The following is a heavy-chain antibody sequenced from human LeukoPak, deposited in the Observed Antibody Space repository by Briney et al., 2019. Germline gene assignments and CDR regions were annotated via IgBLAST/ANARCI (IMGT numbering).Heavy chain of an antibody. CDR3: ARPFIGAHYYYMDV. D-gene: IGHD1-26*01. CDR2: IYTSGST. J-gene: IGHJ6*03. CDR1: DGSVSSGDYY. V-gene: IGHV4-61*02. Sequence: SETLSLTCTVSDGSVSSGDYYWTWIRQPAGKGLEWIGRIYTSGSTSYSPSLKSRVTISLDTSKNQFSLRLSSVTAADTAVYYCARPFIGAHYYYMDVWGKGTTVTVSS.